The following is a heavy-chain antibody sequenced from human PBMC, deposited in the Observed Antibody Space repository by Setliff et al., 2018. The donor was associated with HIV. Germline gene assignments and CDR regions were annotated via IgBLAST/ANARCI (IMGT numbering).Heavy chain of an antibody. V-gene: IGHV1-18*01. J-gene: IGHJ5*02. CDR3: ARDVERYSSHSASGP. CDR1: GYTLISYG. D-gene: IGHD2-15*01. CDR2: ISTYNGNT. Sequence: ASVKVSCKASGYTLISYGITWVRQAPGQGLEWMGWISTYNGNTKYAQKFQGRVTVTRDTFTSTAYMEMRSLKSDDTAVYYCARDVERYSSHSASGPWGQGALVTVSS.